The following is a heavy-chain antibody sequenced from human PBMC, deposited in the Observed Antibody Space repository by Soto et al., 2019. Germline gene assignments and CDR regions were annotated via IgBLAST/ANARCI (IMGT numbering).Heavy chain of an antibody. D-gene: IGHD2-2*01. CDR3: ARFLGYCSSTSCYSSNWFDP. J-gene: IGHJ5*02. CDR1: GGSISSYY. CDR2: IYYSGST. V-gene: IGHV4-59*01. Sequence: PSETLSLTCTVSGGSISSYYWSWIRQPPGKGLVWIGYIYYSGSTNYNPSLKSRVTISVDTSKNQFSLKLSSVTAADTAVYYCARFLGYCSSTSCYSSNWFDPWGQGTLVTVSS.